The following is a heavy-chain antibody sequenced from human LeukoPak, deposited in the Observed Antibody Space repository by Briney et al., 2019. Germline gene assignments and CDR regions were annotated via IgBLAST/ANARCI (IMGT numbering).Heavy chain of an antibody. CDR2: INHSGST. D-gene: IGHD1-26*01. CDR3: AARSQWELDY. J-gene: IGHJ4*02. Sequence: SETLSLTCAVYGGSFSGYYWSWIRQPPGKGLEWIGEINHSGSTNYNPSLKSRVTISVDTSKNQFSLKLSSVTAADPAVYYCAARSQWELDYWGQGTLVTVSS. V-gene: IGHV4-34*01. CDR1: GGSFSGYY.